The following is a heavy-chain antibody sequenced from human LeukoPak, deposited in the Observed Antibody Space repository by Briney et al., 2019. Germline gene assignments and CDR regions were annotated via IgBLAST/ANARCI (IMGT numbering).Heavy chain of an antibody. V-gene: IGHV1-8*03. D-gene: IGHD4-11*01. J-gene: IGHJ6*03. Sequence: ASVKVSCKASGYTFTSYDINWVRQATGQGLEWMGWMNPNSGNTGYAQKFQGRVTITRNTSISTAYVELSSLRSEDTAVYYCARTYSNLDYYYYYMDVWGKGTTVTVSS. CDR1: GYTFTSYD. CDR2: MNPNSGNT. CDR3: ARTYSNLDYYYYYMDV.